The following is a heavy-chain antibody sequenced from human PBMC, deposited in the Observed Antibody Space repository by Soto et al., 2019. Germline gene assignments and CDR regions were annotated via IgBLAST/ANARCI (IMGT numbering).Heavy chain of an antibody. V-gene: IGHV3-23*01. CDR3: AKGKSSNYVSHAFDV. CDR2: ISGGGGSI. Sequence: EVQVLESGGGLVQPGGSLRLSCAASGFNFNTYAMSWVRQAPGKGLEWVSGISGGGGSIHYVDSVKGRFTISRDNSKKTLYLQMNSLRGEDTAVYYCAKGKSSNYVSHAFDVWRQGTMVTVSS. CDR1: GFNFNTYA. J-gene: IGHJ3*01. D-gene: IGHD3-10*02.